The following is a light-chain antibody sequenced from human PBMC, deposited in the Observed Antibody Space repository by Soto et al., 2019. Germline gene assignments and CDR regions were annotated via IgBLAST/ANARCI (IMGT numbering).Light chain of an antibody. V-gene: IGLV2-18*01. CDR1: SSDIGVYNR. Sequence: QSALTQPPSWSGSPGQSVTISCTGTSSDIGVYNRVSWYQQPPGTAPKLMIYEVSNRPSGVPDRFSGSKSGNTASLTISGLQAEDEADYYCSLYRSSTTLVFGTGTKVTVL. J-gene: IGLJ1*01. CDR3: SLYRSSTTLV. CDR2: EVS.